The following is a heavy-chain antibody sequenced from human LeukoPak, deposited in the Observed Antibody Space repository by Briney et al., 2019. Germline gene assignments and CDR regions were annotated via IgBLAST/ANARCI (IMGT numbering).Heavy chain of an antibody. CDR2: INPNSGGT. Sequence: ASVTVSCKASGYTFTGYYIHWVRQAPGQGLEWMGWINPNSGGTNYAQKFQGRVTMTRDTSINTAYMEVTRLKSDDTAMYYCARDPPPVIVGGTTADYWGQGTLVTVSS. CDR1: GYTFTGYY. CDR3: ARDPPPVIVGGTTADY. D-gene: IGHD1-26*01. J-gene: IGHJ4*02. V-gene: IGHV1-2*02.